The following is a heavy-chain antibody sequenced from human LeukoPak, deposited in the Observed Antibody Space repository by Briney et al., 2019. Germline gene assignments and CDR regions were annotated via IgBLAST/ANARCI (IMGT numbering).Heavy chain of an antibody. J-gene: IGHJ4*02. V-gene: IGHV4-34*01. CDR1: GGSFSGYY. Sequence: PSETLSLTCAVYGGSFSGYYWSWIRQPPGKGLEWIGEINHSGSTNYNPSLKSRVTISVDTSKNQFSLKLSSVTAADTAVYYCARGRPAGIWGQGTLVTVSS. CDR3: ARGRPAGI. CDR2: INHSGST.